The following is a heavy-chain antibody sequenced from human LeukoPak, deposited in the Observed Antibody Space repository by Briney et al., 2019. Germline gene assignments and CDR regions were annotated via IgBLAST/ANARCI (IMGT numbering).Heavy chain of an antibody. J-gene: IGHJ4*02. CDR3: AKDAVAPGGGGGFFDY. Sequence: GGSLRLSCAASGFTFSSFVMSWVRQAPGKGLEWVSAILGNGGTTHSADSVKGRFTISRDNSRNTLYLQMNNLRAEDTAVYYCAKDAVAPGGGGGFFDYWGQGTLVTVSS. CDR1: GFTFSSFV. CDR2: ILGNGGTT. V-gene: IGHV3-23*01. D-gene: IGHD3-16*01.